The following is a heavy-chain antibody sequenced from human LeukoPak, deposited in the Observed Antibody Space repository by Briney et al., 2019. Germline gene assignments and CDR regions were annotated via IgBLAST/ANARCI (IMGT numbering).Heavy chain of an antibody. D-gene: IGHD3-9*01. V-gene: IGHV4-4*07. J-gene: IGHJ4*02. Sequence: PSETLSLTCTVSGGSISSYYWSWIRQPAGKGLEWIGRIYTSGSTNYNLSLKSRVTMSVDTSKNQFSLKLSTVTAADTAVYYCAREGNLDWLLYYFDYWGQGTLVTVSS. CDR3: AREGNLDWLLYYFDY. CDR1: GGSISSYY. CDR2: IYTSGST.